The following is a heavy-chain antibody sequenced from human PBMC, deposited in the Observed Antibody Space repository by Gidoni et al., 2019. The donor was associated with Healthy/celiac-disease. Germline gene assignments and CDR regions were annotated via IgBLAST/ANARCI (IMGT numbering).Heavy chain of an antibody. CDR2: MSWNSASI. CDR3: AKSRNFWSGYYSS. V-gene: IGHV3-9*01. D-gene: IGHD3-3*01. J-gene: IGHJ5*02. Sequence: EVQLVESGGGLVQPGRSLRLSCAASGFTVDDYDMHWGRPAPGKGLEWVSGMSWNSASIGYADSVKGRFTISRDNAKNSLYLQMNILRAEDTALYYCAKSRNFWSGYYSSWGQGTLVPVSS. CDR1: GFTVDDYD.